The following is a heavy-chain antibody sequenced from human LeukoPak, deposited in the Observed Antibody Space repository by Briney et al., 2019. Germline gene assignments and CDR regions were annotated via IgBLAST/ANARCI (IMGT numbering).Heavy chain of an antibody. V-gene: IGHV3-23*01. D-gene: IGHD6-13*01. CDR2: ISGSGGST. CDR1: GLTFSSYA. J-gene: IGHJ4*02. CDR3: AKDPGIVAVVLFDY. Sequence: PGGSLRLSCAASGLTFSSYAMSWVRQAPGKGLEWVSAISGSGGSTYYADSVKGRFTISRDNSKNPLYLQMNSLRAEDTAVYYCAKDPGIVAVVLFDYWGQGTLVTVSS.